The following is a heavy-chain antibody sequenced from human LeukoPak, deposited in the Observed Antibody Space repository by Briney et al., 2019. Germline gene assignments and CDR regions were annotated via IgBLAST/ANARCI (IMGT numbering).Heavy chain of an antibody. V-gene: IGHV1-24*01. CDR1: GYTLTELS. CDR3: ATDLMGGGYSGYDLIDY. Sequence: ASVTVSFKVSGYTLTELSMHWVRQAPGKGLEWMGGFDSEDGETIYAQKFQGRVTMTEDTSTDTAYMELSSLRSEDTAVYYCATDLMGGGYSGYDLIDYWGQGTLVTVSS. CDR2: FDSEDGET. J-gene: IGHJ4*02. D-gene: IGHD5-12*01.